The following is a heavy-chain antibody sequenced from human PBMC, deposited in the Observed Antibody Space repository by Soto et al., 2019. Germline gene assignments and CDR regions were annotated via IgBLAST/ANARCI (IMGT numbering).Heavy chain of an antibody. CDR3: AKADQGDNWNHMGGAFDI. CDR2: ISGSGGST. Sequence: EVQLLESGGGLVQPGGSLRLSCAASGFTFSSYAMSWVRQAPGKGLEWVSAISGSGGSTYYADSVTGRFTISRDNSKNTLYLQMNSLRAEDTAVYYCAKADQGDNWNHMGGAFDIWGQGTMVTVSS. J-gene: IGHJ3*02. D-gene: IGHD1-20*01. V-gene: IGHV3-23*01. CDR1: GFTFSSYA.